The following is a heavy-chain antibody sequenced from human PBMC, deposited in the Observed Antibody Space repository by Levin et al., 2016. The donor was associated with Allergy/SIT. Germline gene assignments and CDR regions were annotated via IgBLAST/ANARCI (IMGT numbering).Heavy chain of an antibody. CDR3: ALGVTTVSDYYYYGMDV. CDR2: ISGSGGST. D-gene: IGHD4-11*01. Sequence: VRQAPGKGLEWVSAISGSGGSTYYADSVKGRFTISRDNSKNTLYLQMNSLRAEDTAAYYCALGVTTVSDYYYYGMDVWGQGTTVTVSS. J-gene: IGHJ6*02. V-gene: IGHV3-23*01.